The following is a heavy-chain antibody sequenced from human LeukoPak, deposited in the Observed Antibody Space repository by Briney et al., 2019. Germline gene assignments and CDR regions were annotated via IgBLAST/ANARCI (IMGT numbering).Heavy chain of an antibody. CDR2: INHSGST. V-gene: IGHV4-34*01. CDR3: ARGRDYYDSSGYSRYYYGMDV. J-gene: IGHJ6*02. Sequence: PSETLSLTCAVYGGSFSGYYWSWIRQPPGKGLEWIGEINHSGSTNYNPSLKSRVTISVDTSKNQFSLKLSSVTAADTAVYYCARGRDYYDSSGYSRYYYGMDVWGQGTTVTVSS. D-gene: IGHD3-22*01. CDR1: GGSFSGYY.